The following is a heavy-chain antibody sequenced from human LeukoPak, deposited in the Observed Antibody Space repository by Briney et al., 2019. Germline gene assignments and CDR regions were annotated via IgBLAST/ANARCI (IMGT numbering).Heavy chain of an antibody. D-gene: IGHD1-26*01. CDR2: VSNDGSNE. V-gene: IGHV3-33*01. CDR1: GFTFSSYG. J-gene: IGHJ4*02. Sequence: GGSLRLSCAASGFTFSSYGMHWVRQAPGKGMEWVAVVSNDGSNEYYADSVKGRFAFSRDNSKNTVYLQMNSLRGEDTAVYYCARDSASTPLDYWGQGTLVTVSS. CDR3: ARDSASTPLDY.